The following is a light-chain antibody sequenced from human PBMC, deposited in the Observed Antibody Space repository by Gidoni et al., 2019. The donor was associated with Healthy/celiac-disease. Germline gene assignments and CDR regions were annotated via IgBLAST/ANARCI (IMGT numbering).Light chain of an antibody. CDR2: GAS. CDR1: QSVRSN. V-gene: IGKV3-15*01. J-gene: IGKJ5*01. Sequence: EIVITQSPATLSVSPGARATLSCRASQSVRSNLAWYQQKPGQAPRLLIYGASTRATGIPARFSGSGSGTEFTLTISSLQSEDFAVYYCQQYNNWPPITFXQXTRLEIK. CDR3: QQYNNWPPIT.